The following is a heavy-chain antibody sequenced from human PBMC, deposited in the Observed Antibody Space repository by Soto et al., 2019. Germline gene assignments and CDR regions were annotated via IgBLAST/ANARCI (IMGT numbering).Heavy chain of an antibody. D-gene: IGHD6-13*01. J-gene: IGHJ4*02. CDR1: GYSFASYW. CDR3: ARQDGMATYYFDY. CDR2: IYPGDSDT. V-gene: IGHV5-51*01. Sequence: PGESLKISCKGSGYSFASYWIAWVRQMPGKGLEWMGIIYPGDSDTRYSPSFQGQVTISADKSTSTAYLQWSSLKASDTAMYYCARQDGMATYYFDYWGRGTLVTVSS.